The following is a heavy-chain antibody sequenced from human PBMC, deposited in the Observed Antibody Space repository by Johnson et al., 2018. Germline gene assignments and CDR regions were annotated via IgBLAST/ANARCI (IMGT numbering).Heavy chain of an antibody. V-gene: IGHV4-4*02. J-gene: IGHJ6*03. CDR1: GGSISSSNW. D-gene: IGHD3-10*01. CDR2: IYHSGST. Sequence: QVQLQESGPGLVKPSGTLSLTCAVSGGSISSSNWWSWVRQPPGKGLEWIGEIYHSGSTNYNPSPKSRVTISVDKSKNQFSLKLSSVTAADTAVYYCARVGFGHNYYYYYMDVWGKGTTVTVSS. CDR3: ARVGFGHNYYYYYMDV.